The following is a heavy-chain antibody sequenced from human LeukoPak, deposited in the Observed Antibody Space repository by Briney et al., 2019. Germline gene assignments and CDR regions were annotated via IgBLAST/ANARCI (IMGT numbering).Heavy chain of an antibody. CDR3: VRRASYYDGLDY. Sequence: GESLKISCKGSGYRFTSNWIGWVRQMPGKGLEWMGLIYPDDFDTTYSPSFQGQVSISADKSISTAYLQWSSLKTSDTAMYYCVRRASYYDGLDYWGQGTLVTVSS. V-gene: IGHV5-51*01. J-gene: IGHJ4*02. D-gene: IGHD3-22*01. CDR1: GYRFTSNW. CDR2: IYPDDFDT.